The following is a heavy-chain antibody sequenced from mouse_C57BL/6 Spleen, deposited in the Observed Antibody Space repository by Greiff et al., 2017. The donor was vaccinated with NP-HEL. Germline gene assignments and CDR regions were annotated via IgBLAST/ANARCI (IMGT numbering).Heavy chain of an antibody. V-gene: IGHV1-82*01. Sequence: VQLQQSGPELVKPGASVKLSCKASGYAFSSSCMNWVRQSPGQGLEWIGRIYPGGGNTNSIEKFKGKATLTADKSSSTAYMQLSSLTSEDSAVYFCVPDSCAYWGQGTLLTVS. J-gene: IGHJ3*01. CDR3: VPDSCAY. CDR1: GYAFSSSC. CDR2: IYPGGGNT.